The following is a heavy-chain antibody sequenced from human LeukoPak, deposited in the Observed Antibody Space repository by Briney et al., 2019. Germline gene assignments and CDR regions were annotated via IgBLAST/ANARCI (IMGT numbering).Heavy chain of an antibody. CDR1: GFTFSSFD. D-gene: IGHD1-1*01. V-gene: IGHV3-13*01. Sequence: PGGSLRLSCAASGFTFSSFDMHWVRQPTGQGLEWVSTIGTASDAYYPGSVEGRFTLSRDNAENSLYLQMNSLTAGDTAVYYCARGPPRGKYYYMDVWGKGTTVTVSS. CDR3: ARGPPRGKYYYMDV. CDR2: IGTASDA. J-gene: IGHJ6*03.